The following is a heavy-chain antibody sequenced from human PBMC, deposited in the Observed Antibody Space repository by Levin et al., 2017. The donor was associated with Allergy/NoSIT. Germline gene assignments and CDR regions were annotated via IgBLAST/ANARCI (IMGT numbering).Heavy chain of an antibody. J-gene: IGHJ4*02. V-gene: IGHV3-74*01. Sequence: GGSLRLSCAASGFTFSSYWMHWVRQAPGTGLLWVSRIQTDGSSTYYADSAKGRFTISRDNAKNTLYLQMNSLRVEDTAVYYCARGTLNGATFFGHWGQGTLVTVS. CDR2: IQTDGSST. CDR1: GFTFSSYW. D-gene: IGHD1-26*01. CDR3: ARGTLNGATFFGH.